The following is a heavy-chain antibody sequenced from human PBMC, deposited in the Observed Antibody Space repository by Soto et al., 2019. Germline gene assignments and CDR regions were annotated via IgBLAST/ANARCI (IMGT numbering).Heavy chain of an antibody. CDR1: GYTFTGYY. V-gene: IGHV1-2*04. D-gene: IGHD1-26*01. Sequence: ASVKVSCKASGYTFTGYYMHWVRQAPGQGLEWMGWINPNSGGTNYAQKFQGWVTMTRDTSISTAYMELSRLRSDDTAVYYCARADSGSYLDYYYGMDVWGQGTTVTVSS. J-gene: IGHJ6*02. CDR2: INPNSGGT. CDR3: ARADSGSYLDYYYGMDV.